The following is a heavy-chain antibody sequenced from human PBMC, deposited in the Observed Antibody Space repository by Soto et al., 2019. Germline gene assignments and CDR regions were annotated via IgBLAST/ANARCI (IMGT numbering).Heavy chain of an antibody. D-gene: IGHD6-13*01. CDR2: INHSGST. J-gene: IGHJ4*02. V-gene: IGHV4-34*01. CDR3: ARVRLQQLAPDY. CDR1: SFSGYY. Sequence: SFSGYYWSWIRQPPGKGLEWIGEINHSGSTNYNPSLKSRVTISVDTSKNQFSLKLSSVTAADTAVYYCARVRLQQLAPDYWGQGTLVTVSS.